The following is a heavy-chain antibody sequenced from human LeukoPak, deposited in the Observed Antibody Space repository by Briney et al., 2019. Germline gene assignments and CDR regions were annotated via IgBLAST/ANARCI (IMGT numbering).Heavy chain of an antibody. CDR3: ARSSDSSDLGY. CDR1: GFTFRSYG. D-gene: IGHD6-25*01. CDR2: IWSDGSQQ. Sequence: GGSLRLSCAASGFTFRSYGMHWVRQAQGKGLEWVAVIWSDGSQQHYADSVKGRFTISRDNSKNTLYLQMNSLRVDDTAVYYCARSSDSSDLGYWGQGTLVTVSS. J-gene: IGHJ4*02. V-gene: IGHV3-33*01.